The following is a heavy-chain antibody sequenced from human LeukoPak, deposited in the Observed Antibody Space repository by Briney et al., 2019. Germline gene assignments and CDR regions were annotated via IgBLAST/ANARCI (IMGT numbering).Heavy chain of an antibody. CDR3: ASFGISWRSSY. Sequence: GGSQRLSCAASGFSFSSHWVHWVRQAPGKGLVWVSRISDDGSYTSNVDSVKGRFTISRDNVNNMLYLHMNSLRAEDTAVYYCASFGISWRSSYWGQGTLVTVSS. CDR1: GFSFSSHW. V-gene: IGHV3-74*01. J-gene: IGHJ4*02. D-gene: IGHD2-21*01. CDR2: ISDDGSYT.